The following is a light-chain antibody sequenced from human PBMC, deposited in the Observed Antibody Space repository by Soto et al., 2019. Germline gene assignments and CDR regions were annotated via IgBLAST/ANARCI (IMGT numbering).Light chain of an antibody. CDR1: QSVSSNH. CDR3: KQYSSSRT. J-gene: IGKJ1*01. Sequence: DIVLTQSPGTLSLSPGDSATLSCRASQSVSSNHLAWYQQKPGQAPRLLIYGGSSRATGIQVRFSGSGSETDFTLTITRLEPEDFAVYYCKQYSSSRTCGQGTKVDIK. V-gene: IGKV3-20*01. CDR2: GGS.